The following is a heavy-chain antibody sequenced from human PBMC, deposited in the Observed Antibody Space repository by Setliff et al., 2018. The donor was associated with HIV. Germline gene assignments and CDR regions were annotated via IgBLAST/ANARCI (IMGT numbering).Heavy chain of an antibody. Sequence: GGSLRLSCAASGFTFSSYAMHWVRQAPGKGLEWVAVISYDGSNKYYADSVKGRLTISRDNSKNTLYLQMNSLRAGDTAVYCCARSKGHLYYDDDTGYVLRAFDIWGQGTMVTVPS. D-gene: IGHD3-22*01. CDR1: GFTFSSYA. J-gene: IGHJ3*02. CDR3: ARSKGHLYYDDDTGYVLRAFDI. CDR2: ISYDGSNK. V-gene: IGHV3-30*04.